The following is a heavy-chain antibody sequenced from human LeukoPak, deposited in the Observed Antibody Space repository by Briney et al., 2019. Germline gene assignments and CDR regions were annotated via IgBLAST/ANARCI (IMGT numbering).Heavy chain of an antibody. CDR1: GGTFSSYA. V-gene: IGHV1-69*10. CDR2: IIPILGIA. J-gene: IGHJ4*02. CDR3: ARAGGVTDYFDY. D-gene: IGHD2-21*02. Sequence: GASVKVSCKASGGTFSSYAISWVRQAPGQGLEWMGGIIPILGIANYAQKFQGRVTITADKSTSTAYMELSSLRSEDTAVYYCARAGGVTDYFDYWGRGTLVTVSS.